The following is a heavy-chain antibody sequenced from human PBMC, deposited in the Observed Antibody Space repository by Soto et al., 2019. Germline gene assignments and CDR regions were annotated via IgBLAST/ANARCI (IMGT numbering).Heavy chain of an antibody. CDR1: GFSHSPSGVG. CDR2: IYWDDDK. V-gene: IGHV2-5*02. CDR3: AHRSGDKEDY. D-gene: IGHD5-12*01. Sequence: SGPTLVNPTQTLTLTCTFSGFSHSPSGVGVGWIRQPPGKALEWLGIIYWDDDKRYSPSLESRLSITKDASKNQVVLTMTNMAPVDTATYYCAHRSGDKEDYWGQGTLVTVSS. J-gene: IGHJ4*02.